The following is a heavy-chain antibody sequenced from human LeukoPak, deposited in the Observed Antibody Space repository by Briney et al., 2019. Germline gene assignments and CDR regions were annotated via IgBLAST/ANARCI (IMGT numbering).Heavy chain of an antibody. J-gene: IGHJ4*02. CDR1: GGSISSYY. CDR2: IYYSGST. D-gene: IGHD3-10*01. CDR3: ARERRSGTYYYFDY. V-gene: IGHV4-59*01. Sequence: SETLSLTCTVSGGSISSYYWSWIRQPPGKGLEWIGYIYYSGSTNYNPSLKSRVTISVDTSKNQFSLKLSSVTAADTAVYYCARERRSGTYYYFDYWGQGILVTVSS.